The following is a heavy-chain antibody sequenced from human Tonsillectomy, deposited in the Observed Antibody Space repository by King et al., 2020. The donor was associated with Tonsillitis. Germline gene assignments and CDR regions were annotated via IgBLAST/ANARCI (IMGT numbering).Heavy chain of an antibody. Sequence: VQLVESGGGLVQPGGSLRLSCAASGFTFSSYSMNWVRQAPGKGLEWVSYISSSSSTIYYADSVKGRFTISRDNAKNSLYLQMNSLRDEETAVYYCARGSWDYGLRGFYYYYGMDVWGQGTTVTVSS. V-gene: IGHV3-48*02. CDR1: GFTFSSYS. CDR2: ISSSSSTI. CDR3: ARGSWDYGLRGFYYYYGMDV. D-gene: IGHD4-17*01. J-gene: IGHJ6*02.